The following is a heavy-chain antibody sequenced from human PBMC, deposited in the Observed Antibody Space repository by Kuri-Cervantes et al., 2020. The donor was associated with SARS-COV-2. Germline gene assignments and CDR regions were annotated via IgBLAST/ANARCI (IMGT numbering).Heavy chain of an antibody. CDR1: GYTFTSYD. D-gene: IGHD2-21*02. V-gene: IGHV1-8*03. CDR3: ARGSGDWDPDGFDI. J-gene: IGHJ3*02. CDR2: MNPNSGNT. Sequence: ASVKVSCKASGYTFTSYDINWVRQATGQGLEWMGWMNPNSGNTGYAQKFQGRVTITRNTSISTAYMELSSLRSEDTAVYYCARGSGDWDPDGFDIWGQGTMVTVSS.